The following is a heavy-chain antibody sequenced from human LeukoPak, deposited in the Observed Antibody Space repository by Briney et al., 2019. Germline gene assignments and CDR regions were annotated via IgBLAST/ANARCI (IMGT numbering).Heavy chain of an antibody. Sequence: GGSLRLSCAASGFTFSTFTTIWVRQPPGKGLRWVSSIVPSGGEIHYADSVRGRFTISRDNSKSILSLQMNSLRAEDTAIYYCATYRQVLLPFESWGQGTLVTVSS. CDR2: IVPSGGEI. J-gene: IGHJ4*02. CDR3: ATYRQVLLPFES. V-gene: IGHV3-23*01. D-gene: IGHD5-18*01. CDR1: GFTFSTFT.